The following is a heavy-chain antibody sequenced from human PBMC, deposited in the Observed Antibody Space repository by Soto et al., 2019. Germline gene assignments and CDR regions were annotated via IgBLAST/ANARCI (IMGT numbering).Heavy chain of an antibody. CDR2: ISGSGGST. CDR3: AKSPDSPNYSTLDS. J-gene: IGHJ4*02. CDR1: GITFGSRA. Sequence: EVQLLESGGDLIQPGGSLRLSCVASGITFGSRAMSWVRQAPGEGLEWVSTISGSGGSTYYADSVKGRFTISRDNSKNTLYLQMNSLRAEDTAVYYCAKSPDSPNYSTLDSWGQGTLVTVSS. V-gene: IGHV3-23*01. D-gene: IGHD2-15*01.